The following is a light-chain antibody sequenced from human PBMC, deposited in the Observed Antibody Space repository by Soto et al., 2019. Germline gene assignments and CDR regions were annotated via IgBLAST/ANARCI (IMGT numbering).Light chain of an antibody. Sequence: EIVLTQSPGTLSLSPGERATLSCRASQSVSSSYLAWYQQEPGQAPRLLIYGASSRATGIPDRFSGSGSGTDFTLTISRLEPEDFAVYYCQQYGSSPTFGGGTKVDI. CDR3: QQYGSSPT. J-gene: IGKJ4*01. CDR2: GAS. CDR1: QSVSSSY. V-gene: IGKV3-20*01.